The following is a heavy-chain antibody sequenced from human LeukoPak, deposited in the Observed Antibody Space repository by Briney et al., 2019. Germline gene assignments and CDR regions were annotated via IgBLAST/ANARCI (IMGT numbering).Heavy chain of an antibody. Sequence: SQTLSLTCTVSGGSISSGSYYWRWIRQPAGKGLEWIGRIYTSGSTNYNPSLKSRVTISVDTSKNQFSLKLSSVTAADTAVYYCARDRYYYDSSARYFDYWGQGTLVTVSS. CDR2: IYTSGST. D-gene: IGHD3-22*01. V-gene: IGHV4-61*02. CDR1: GGSISSGSYY. CDR3: ARDRYYYDSSARYFDY. J-gene: IGHJ4*02.